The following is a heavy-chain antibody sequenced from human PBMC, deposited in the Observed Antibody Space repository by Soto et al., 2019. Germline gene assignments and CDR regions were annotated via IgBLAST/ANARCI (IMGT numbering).Heavy chain of an antibody. D-gene: IGHD3-3*02. V-gene: IGHV1-69*12. CDR2: IIPIFGTA. Sequence: QVQLVQSGAEVKKPGSSVKVSCKASGCTFRSYAISWVRQAPGHGLEWMGGIIPIFGTANYAQKFQARVTITADESTSTAYMELSSLRSADTAVYYCARADIRCLLAFDYWGQGTLVTVSS. CDR3: ARADIRCLLAFDY. CDR1: GCTFRSYA. J-gene: IGHJ4*02.